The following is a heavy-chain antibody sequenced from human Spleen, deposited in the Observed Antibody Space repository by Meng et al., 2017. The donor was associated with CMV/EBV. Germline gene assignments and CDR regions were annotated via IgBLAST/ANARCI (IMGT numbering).Heavy chain of an antibody. Sequence: GSLRLSCTVSGGSISSSSHYWGWIRQPPGKGLEWIGSIYYTGSTFYNPSLKSRVAMSVSTSRNQFSLNLTSVTAADTAVYYCARHGTYFYGMDVWGQGTTVTVSS. CDR3: ARHGTYFYGMDV. CDR1: GGSISSSSHY. J-gene: IGHJ6*02. V-gene: IGHV4-39*01. D-gene: IGHD1-26*01. CDR2: IYYTGST.